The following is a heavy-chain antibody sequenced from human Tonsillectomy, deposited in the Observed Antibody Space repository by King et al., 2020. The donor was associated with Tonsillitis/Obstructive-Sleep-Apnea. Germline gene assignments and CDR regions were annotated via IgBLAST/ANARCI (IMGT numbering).Heavy chain of an antibody. J-gene: IGHJ4*02. CDR1: GFSFSGYA. D-gene: IGHD3/OR15-3a*01. V-gene: IGHV3-21*01. Sequence: VQLVESGGGLVKPGGSLRLSCAASGFSFSGYAMHWVRQAPGKGLEWVSSVSSSSTYIYYADSVKGRFTISRDNAKNSLFLQMTSLRAEDTAVYYCAREEGLDFDSWGQGTLVTVSS. CDR2: VSSSSTYI. CDR3: AREEGLDFDS.